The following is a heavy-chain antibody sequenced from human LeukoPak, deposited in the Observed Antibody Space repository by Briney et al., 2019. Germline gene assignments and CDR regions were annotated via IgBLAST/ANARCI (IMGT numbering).Heavy chain of an antibody. D-gene: IGHD3-9*01. V-gene: IGHV3-7*03. J-gene: IGHJ4*02. Sequence: SGGSLRLSCAASGFTFSSYWMTWVRQAPGKGLEWVANIKEDGSEKYYVDSVKGRLTISRDNAKNSLYLQMNSLRAEDTAVYYCARDHFDWVGDFDYWGQGTLVTDSS. CDR3: ARDHFDWVGDFDY. CDR1: GFTFSSYW. CDR2: IKEDGSEK.